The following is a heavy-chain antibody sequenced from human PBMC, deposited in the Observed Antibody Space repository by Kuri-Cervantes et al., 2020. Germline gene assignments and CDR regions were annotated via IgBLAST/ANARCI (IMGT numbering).Heavy chain of an antibody. CDR1: GGSISSGDYY. CDR2: IYYSGST. V-gene: IGHV4-30-4*01. CDR3: ARDWVVKHAFDI. D-gene: IGHD4-23*01. Sequence: LRLSCTVSGGSISSGDYYWSWIRQPPGKGLEWIGYIYYSGSTYYNPSLKSRVTISVDTSKNQFSLKLSSVTAADTAVYYCARDWVVKHAFDIWGQGTMVTVSS. J-gene: IGHJ3*02.